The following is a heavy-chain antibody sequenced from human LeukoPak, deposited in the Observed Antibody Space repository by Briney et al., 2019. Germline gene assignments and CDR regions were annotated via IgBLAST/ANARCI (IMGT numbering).Heavy chain of an antibody. CDR3: AKDQLRYFDWFPAPFDY. CDR2: ISGSGGST. D-gene: IGHD3-9*01. J-gene: IGHJ4*02. CDR1: GFTFSSYG. V-gene: IGHV3-23*01. Sequence: GGSLRLSCAASGFTFSSYGMSWVRQAPGKGLEWVSAISGSGGSTYYADSVKGRFTISRDNSKNTLYLQMNSLRAEDTAVYYCAKDQLRYFDWFPAPFDYWGQGTLVTVSS.